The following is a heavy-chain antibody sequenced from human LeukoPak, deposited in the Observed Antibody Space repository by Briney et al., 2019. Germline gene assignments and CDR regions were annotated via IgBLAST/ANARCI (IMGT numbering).Heavy chain of an antibody. CDR2: VNFDGSST. CDR1: DFILRAYG. V-gene: IGHV3-74*01. CDR3: ARGVGYGLDV. Sequence: PGGSLRLSCAASDFILRAYGMNWVRQAPGKGLVWVSHVNFDGSSTSYADSVKGRFTISRDNARNTLYLQMNSLRVEDTAVYYCARGVGYGLDVWGQGTTVTVSS. J-gene: IGHJ6*02. D-gene: IGHD2-15*01.